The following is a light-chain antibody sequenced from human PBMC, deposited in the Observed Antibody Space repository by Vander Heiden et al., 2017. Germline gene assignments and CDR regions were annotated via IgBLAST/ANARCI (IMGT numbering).Light chain of an antibody. CDR2: DAS. CDR1: QSVSSY. CDR3: QQRSNGHHIFT. Sequence: EIVLTQSPATLSLSPGERATLSCRASQSVSSYLAWYQQKPGQAPRLLIYDASNRATGIQARFSGSGDGTDVTLTISSREPEDFEVYYCQQRSNGHHIFTFGHGTKVDIK. V-gene: IGKV3-11*01. J-gene: IGKJ3*01.